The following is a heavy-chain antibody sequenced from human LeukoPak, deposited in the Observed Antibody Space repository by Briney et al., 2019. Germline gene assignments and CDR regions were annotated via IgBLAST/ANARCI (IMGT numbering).Heavy chain of an antibody. Sequence: SQTLSLTCTVSGGSISSGYYWSWIRQRPGKGLEWIGYIYYSGTTYYNPSLESRVTISVDTSRSQFSLKLNSVTAADTAVYYCARDVRGSGYDRIDYWGQGTLVTVSS. V-gene: IGHV4-31*03. CDR3: ARDVRGSGYDRIDY. D-gene: IGHD5-12*01. CDR2: IYYSGTT. CDR1: GGSISSGYY. J-gene: IGHJ4*02.